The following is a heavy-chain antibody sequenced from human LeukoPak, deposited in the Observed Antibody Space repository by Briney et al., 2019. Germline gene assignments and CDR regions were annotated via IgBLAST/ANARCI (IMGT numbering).Heavy chain of an antibody. J-gene: IGHJ6*02. CDR1: GYNFDNYG. D-gene: IGHD1-26*01. CDR3: ARGSYPYSHGMDV. Sequence: ASVKVSCKASGYNFDNYGVSWVRQAPGQGLEWMGWISAKTGNTNYAQKVQGRVTMTTDTSTTTAYMELRSLGSDDTAVYYCARGSYPYSHGMDVWGQGTTVTVSS. V-gene: IGHV1-18*01. CDR2: ISAKTGNT.